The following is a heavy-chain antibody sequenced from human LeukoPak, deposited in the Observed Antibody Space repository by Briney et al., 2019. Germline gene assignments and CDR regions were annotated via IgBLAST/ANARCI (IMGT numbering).Heavy chain of an antibody. D-gene: IGHD3-22*01. CDR3: ARTSGYFYWESHFDY. Sequence: SETLSLTCTVSGDSISSHYWSWIRQPAGKGLEWIGRIYTTGDTNYNPSLKSRVTSSVDTSKNQFSLTLNSVTAADTAVYYCARTSGYFYWESHFDYWGQGTLVTVSS. CDR1: GDSISSHY. J-gene: IGHJ4*02. V-gene: IGHV4-4*07. CDR2: IYTTGDT.